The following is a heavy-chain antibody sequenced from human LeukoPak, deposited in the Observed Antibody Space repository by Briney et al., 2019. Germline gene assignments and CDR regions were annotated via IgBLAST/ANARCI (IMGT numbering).Heavy chain of an antibody. Sequence: GASVKVSCKASGYTFTSYDINWVRQATGQGLEWMGWMNPNSDNTGYAQKFQGRVTITRNTSISTAYMELSSLRSEDTAVYYCARGRMSRYYDSSGYYYGIDYWGQGTLVTVSS. CDR1: GYTFTSYD. CDR3: ARGRMSRYYDSSGYYYGIDY. CDR2: MNPNSDNT. D-gene: IGHD3-22*01. J-gene: IGHJ4*02. V-gene: IGHV1-8*03.